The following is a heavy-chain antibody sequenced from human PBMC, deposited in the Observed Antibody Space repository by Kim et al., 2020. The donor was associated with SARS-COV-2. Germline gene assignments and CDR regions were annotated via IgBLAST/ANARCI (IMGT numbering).Heavy chain of an antibody. Sequence: GGSLRLSCAASGLTFSRNNINWVRQAPGKGLEWVSSISSTSDYIYYADSVKGRFTISRDNAKNSLYLQMNSLRGEDTAVYYCARARWTPNYYFDYWGQGTLVTVSS. CDR1: GLTFSRNN. V-gene: IGHV3-21*01. J-gene: IGHJ4*02. CDR2: ISSTSDYI. CDR3: ARARWTPNYYFDY. D-gene: IGHD2-15*01.